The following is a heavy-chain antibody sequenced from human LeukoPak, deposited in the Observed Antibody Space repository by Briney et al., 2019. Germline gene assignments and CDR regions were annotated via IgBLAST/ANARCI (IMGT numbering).Heavy chain of an antibody. CDR3: ARGRRRCSGGSCYPNWYFDL. CDR2: MNPNSGNT. V-gene: IGHV1-8*01. D-gene: IGHD2-15*01. J-gene: IGHJ2*01. Sequence: ASVKVSCKASGYTFTSYDINWVRQAPGQGLEWMGWMNPNSGNTGYAQKFQGRVTMTRNTSISTAYMELSSLGSEDTAVYYCARGRRRCSGGSCYPNWYFDLWGRGTLVTVSS. CDR1: GYTFTSYD.